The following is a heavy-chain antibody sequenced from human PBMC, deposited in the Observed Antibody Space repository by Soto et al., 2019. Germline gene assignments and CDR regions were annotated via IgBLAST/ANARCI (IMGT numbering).Heavy chain of an antibody. J-gene: IGHJ3*02. CDR1: GGSVSSGIYY. CDR3: ARLFCVSSNCADSFDI. V-gene: IGHV4-61*01. Sequence: SETLSLTCTVSGGSVSSGIYYWSWIRQPPGKGLEWIGYIYYSGSTNYNPSLKSRVTISVDTSKNQFSLKLSSVTAADTAVYYCARLFCVSSNCADSFDIWGQGTMVTVSS. CDR2: IYYSGST. D-gene: IGHD2-2*01.